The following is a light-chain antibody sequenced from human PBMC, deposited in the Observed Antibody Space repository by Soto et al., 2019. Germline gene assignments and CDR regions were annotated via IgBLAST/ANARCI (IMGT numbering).Light chain of an antibody. J-gene: IGLJ2*01. V-gene: IGLV2-14*01. CDR2: DVS. Sequence: QSALTQPASVSGSPGQSITISCTGTGSDVGGYNYVSWYQQHPGKAPKAMIYDVSNRPSGVSNRFSGSKSGNTASLTISGRQAEDEADYYCSSYTSASTPLVFGGGTKLTVL. CDR1: GSDVGGYNY. CDR3: SSYTSASTPLV.